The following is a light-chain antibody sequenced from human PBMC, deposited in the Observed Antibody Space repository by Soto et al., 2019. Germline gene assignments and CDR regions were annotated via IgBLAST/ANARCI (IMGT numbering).Light chain of an antibody. CDR2: DAS. CDR1: QSVSNY. J-gene: IGKJ4*01. V-gene: IGKV3-11*01. CDR3: HQHINRLS. Sequence: EIVLTQSPATLSLSPGERATLSCRASQSVSNYLAWYQQKPGQAPRLLIYDASNRATGIPARFSGSGSGTAFTLTISPLEPEDFAVYYCHQHINRLSFGGGTKVEIK.